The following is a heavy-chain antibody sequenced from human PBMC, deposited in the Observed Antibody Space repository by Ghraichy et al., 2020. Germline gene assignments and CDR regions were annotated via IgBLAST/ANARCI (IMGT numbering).Heavy chain of an antibody. Sequence: SLNISCAASGFIFSDHFVDWVRQAPEKGLEWVGRSKNKVYNYTTEYAASVKGRFTISRDDSKNSLYLQMNSLKTEDTAVYYCASIRGVDGYWGQGTLVTVSS. J-gene: IGHJ4*02. CDR3: ASIRGVDGY. D-gene: IGHD5/OR15-5a*01. CDR2: SKNKVYNYTT. V-gene: IGHV3-72*01. CDR1: GFIFSDHF.